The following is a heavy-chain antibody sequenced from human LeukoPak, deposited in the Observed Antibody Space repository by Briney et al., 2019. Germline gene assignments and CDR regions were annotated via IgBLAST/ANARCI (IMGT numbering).Heavy chain of an antibody. V-gene: IGHV3-48*03. Sequence: GGSLRLSCAASGFSFSSYEMKWVRQAPGKGLEWVSYIGRSGSPIDYADSVKGRFTISRDNAKNSLYLQMNSLRAEDTAVYYCARFHSILGIEPWGQGTLVTVSS. CDR3: ARFHSILGIEP. CDR1: GFSFSSYE. D-gene: IGHD1-14*01. J-gene: IGHJ5*02. CDR2: IGRSGSPI.